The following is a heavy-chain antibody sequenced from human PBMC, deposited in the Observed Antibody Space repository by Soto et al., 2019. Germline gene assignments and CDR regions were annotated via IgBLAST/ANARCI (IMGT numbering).Heavy chain of an antibody. D-gene: IGHD3-22*01. CDR3: ARAYYYDSSALFKFDP. V-gene: IGHV1-69*13. Sequence: GASVKVSCKASGGTFSSYAISWVRQAPGQGLEWMGGIIPIFGTANYAQKFQGRVTITADESTSTAYMELSSLRSEDTAVYYCARAYYYDSSALFKFDPWGRGTLVTVSS. J-gene: IGHJ5*02. CDR1: GGTFSSYA. CDR2: IIPIFGTA.